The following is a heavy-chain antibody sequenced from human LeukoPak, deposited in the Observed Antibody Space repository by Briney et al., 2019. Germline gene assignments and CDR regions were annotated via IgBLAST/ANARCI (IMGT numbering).Heavy chain of an antibody. CDR3: TTDLVPPYYYDSSGYQYYYYYYGMGV. CDR2: IKSKTDGATT. V-gene: IGHV3-15*01. CDR1: GFTFSNAC. D-gene: IGHD3-22*01. J-gene: IGHJ6*02. Sequence: PGGSLRLSCAASGFTFSNACMSWVRQAPGKGLEWVGRIKSKTDGATTDYAAPVKGRFTSSRDDSKNTLYLQMSGLKTEDTDVYYCTTDLVPPYYYDSSGYQYYYYYYGMGVWGQGTTVTVSS.